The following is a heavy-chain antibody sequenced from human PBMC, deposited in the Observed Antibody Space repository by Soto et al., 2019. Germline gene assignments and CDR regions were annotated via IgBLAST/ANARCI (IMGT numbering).Heavy chain of an antibody. V-gene: IGHV4-31*03. D-gene: IGHD6-19*01. CDR2: IYYSGST. CDR3: ARFPVAGTSGPPVY. CDR1: GGSISSGGFY. J-gene: IGHJ4*02. Sequence: ASGTLSLTCTFSGGSISSGGFYWSWVRPHPGKGLEWIGYIYYSGSTYYNPSLKSRVTISVDTSKNQFSLKLSSVTAADTAVYYCARFPVAGTSGPPVYWGQGTLVTVS.